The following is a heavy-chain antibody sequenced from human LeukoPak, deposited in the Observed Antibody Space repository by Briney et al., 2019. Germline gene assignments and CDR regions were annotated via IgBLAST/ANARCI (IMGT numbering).Heavy chain of an antibody. CDR3: ARGGTVITV. Sequence: GGSLRLSCAASGFTYSSYSMNWVRQAPGKGLEWVSAISSGSIHVDCADSVKGRFTISRDNAKNSLYLQMNSLRAEDTAVYYCARGGTVITVRGQGTLVTVSS. D-gene: IGHD4-17*01. CDR2: ISSGSIHV. V-gene: IGHV3-21*01. J-gene: IGHJ4*02. CDR1: GFTYSSYS.